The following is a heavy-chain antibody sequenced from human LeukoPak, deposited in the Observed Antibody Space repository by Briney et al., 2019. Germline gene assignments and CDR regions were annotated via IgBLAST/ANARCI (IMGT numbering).Heavy chain of an antibody. V-gene: IGHV3-23*01. CDR3: AKAPVTSCRGAYCYPFDY. CDR2: ISSTDAGT. D-gene: IGHD2-21*01. CDR1: GGSFSGYY. J-gene: IGHJ4*02. Sequence: PSETLSLTCAVYGGSFSGYYWSWIRQPPGKGLEWVSAISSTDAGTYHADSVRGRFTISRDSSKNTLYLQMNSLRAEDAAVYYCAKAPVTSCRGAYCYPFDYWGQGTLVTVSS.